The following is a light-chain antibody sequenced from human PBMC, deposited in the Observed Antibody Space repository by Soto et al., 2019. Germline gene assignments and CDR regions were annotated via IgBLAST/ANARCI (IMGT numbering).Light chain of an antibody. V-gene: IGKV1-33*01. Sequence: DIQMTQSPSSLSASVGDRVTITCQASQDINNFVNWYQQKPGKAPKLLIYDASTLKTGVPSRFSGSGSGTDFRFTISNLQPEDFATYYCQQSDDLPTFGQGTRLDIK. CDR3: QQSDDLPT. CDR2: DAS. CDR1: QDINNF. J-gene: IGKJ5*01.